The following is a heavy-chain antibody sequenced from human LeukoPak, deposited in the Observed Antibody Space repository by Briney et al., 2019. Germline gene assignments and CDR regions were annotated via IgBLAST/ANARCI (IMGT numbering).Heavy chain of an antibody. Sequence: GGSLRLSCAASGFTVSSNYMSWVRQAPGKGLEWVSVIYSGGSTYYADSVKGRFTISRGNSKNTLYLQMNSLRAEDTAVYYCARDSWQDGTDYWGQGTLGTVSS. V-gene: IGHV3-53*01. CDR3: ARDSWQDGTDY. CDR1: GFTVSSNY. D-gene: IGHD1-1*01. CDR2: IYSGGST. J-gene: IGHJ4*02.